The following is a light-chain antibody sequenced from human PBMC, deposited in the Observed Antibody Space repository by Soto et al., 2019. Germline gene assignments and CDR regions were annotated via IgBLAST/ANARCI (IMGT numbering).Light chain of an antibody. V-gene: IGKV3-20*01. CDR3: QQYDEYDRYI. Sequence: EIVLTQSPGTLSLSPGERATLSCRASQTVNTRYSAWYQQRPGQAPRLLIYATSSRATGIPDRFSGSGSGTDFTLTISRLEPEDFAVYYCQQYDEYDRYIFGQGTHLEIK. CDR2: ATS. J-gene: IGKJ2*01. CDR1: QTVNTRY.